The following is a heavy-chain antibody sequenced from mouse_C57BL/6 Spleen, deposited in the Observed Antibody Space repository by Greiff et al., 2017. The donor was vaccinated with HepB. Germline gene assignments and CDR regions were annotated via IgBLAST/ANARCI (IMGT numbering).Heavy chain of an antibody. V-gene: IGHV1-54*01. J-gene: IGHJ3*01. CDR3: ARESDSSGYGAY. CDR2: INPGSGGT. Sequence: QVQLQQSGAELVRPGTSVKVSCKASGYAFTNYLIEWVKQRPGQGLEWIGVINPGSGGTNYNEKFKGKATLTADKSSSTAYMQLSSLTSEDSAVYFCARESDSSGYGAYWGQGTLVAVSA. CDR1: GYAFTNYL. D-gene: IGHD3-2*02.